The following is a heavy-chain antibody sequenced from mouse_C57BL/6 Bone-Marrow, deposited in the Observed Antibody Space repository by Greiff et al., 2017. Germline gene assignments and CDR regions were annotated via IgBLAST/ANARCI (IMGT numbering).Heavy chain of an antibody. V-gene: IGHV14-4*01. J-gene: IGHJ2*01. D-gene: IGHD2-4*01. CDR3: TTGGLRGFDY. CDR1: GFNIKDDY. Sequence: EVQLQESGAELVRPGASVKLSCTASGFNIKDDYMHWVKQRPEQGLEWIGWIDPENGANEYDSKLQGQATITADTSSNTAYLQLSSLTSEDTAFYYCTTGGLRGFDYWGPGTTLTVSS. CDR2: IDPENGAN.